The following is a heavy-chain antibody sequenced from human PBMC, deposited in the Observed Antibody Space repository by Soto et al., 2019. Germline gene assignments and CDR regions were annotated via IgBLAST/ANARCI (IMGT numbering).Heavy chain of an antibody. Sequence: ASVKVSCKASGYTFTNYAMHWVRQAPGQRLEWMGWINTGSGDTKYSQKFQGRVTITRDTSASTAYMELSSLRSEDTAVYYCARVPFGLPFDYWGQGTQVTVSS. CDR2: INTGSGDT. V-gene: IGHV1-3*04. CDR1: GYTFTNYA. J-gene: IGHJ4*02. CDR3: ARVPFGLPFDY. D-gene: IGHD3-10*01.